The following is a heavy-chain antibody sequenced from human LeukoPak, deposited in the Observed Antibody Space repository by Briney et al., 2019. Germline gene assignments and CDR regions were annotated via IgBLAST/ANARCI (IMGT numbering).Heavy chain of an antibody. CDR2: IYYSGST. CDR3: ARHEKARSTPADDDFDF. CDR1: GGSISSSSYY. Sequence: SETLSLTCTVSGGSISSSSYYWGWIRQPPGKGLEWIGSIYYSGSTYYNPSLKSRVTISVDTSKNQFSLKLSSVTAADTAVYYCARHEKARSTPADDDFDFWGQGTMVTVSS. D-gene: IGHD2-2*01. J-gene: IGHJ3*01. V-gene: IGHV4-39*01.